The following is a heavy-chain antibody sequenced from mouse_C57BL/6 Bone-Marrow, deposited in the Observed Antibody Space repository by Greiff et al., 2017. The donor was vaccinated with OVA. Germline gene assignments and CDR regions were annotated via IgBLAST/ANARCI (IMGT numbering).Heavy chain of an antibody. J-gene: IGHJ2*01. D-gene: IGHD2-4*01. Sequence: QVQLQQSGAELARPGASVKLSCKASGYTFTSYGISWVKQRTGQGLEWIGEIYPRSGNTYYNEKFKGKATLTADKSSSTAYMELRSLTSEDSAVDFWARDYDGGHYFDYWGQGTTLTVSS. CDR3: ARDYDGGHYFDY. CDR1: GYTFTSYG. CDR2: IYPRSGNT. V-gene: IGHV1-81*01.